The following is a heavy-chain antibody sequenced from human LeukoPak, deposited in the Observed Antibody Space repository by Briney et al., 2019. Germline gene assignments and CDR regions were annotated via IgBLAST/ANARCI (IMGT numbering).Heavy chain of an antibody. CDR1: GYTLTELS. D-gene: IGHD3-10*01. Sequence: ASVKVSCKVSGYTLTELSMHWVRQAPGKGLEWMGGFDPEDGETIYAQKFQGRVTMTEDTSTSTAYMELRSLRSDDTAVYYCARRGTYYYGSGSFPPFFDYRGQGTLVTVSS. CDR3: ARRGTYYYGSGSFPPFFDY. J-gene: IGHJ4*02. CDR2: FDPEDGET. V-gene: IGHV1-24*01.